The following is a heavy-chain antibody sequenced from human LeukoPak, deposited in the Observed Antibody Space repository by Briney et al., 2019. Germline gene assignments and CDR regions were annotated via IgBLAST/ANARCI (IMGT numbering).Heavy chain of an antibody. D-gene: IGHD1-26*01. CDR3: ARVMMAATKSNYNYYAMDV. Sequence: PGGSLRLSCAASGFTFSSYTMHWVRQAPGKGLEYVAAIISHGGSIYYANSVKGRFTISRDNSKNTLYLQMGSLRAEDMAVYYSARVMMAATKSNYNYYAMDVWGQGTTVTVSS. CDR1: GFTFSSYT. V-gene: IGHV3-64*01. CDR2: IISHGGSI. J-gene: IGHJ6*02.